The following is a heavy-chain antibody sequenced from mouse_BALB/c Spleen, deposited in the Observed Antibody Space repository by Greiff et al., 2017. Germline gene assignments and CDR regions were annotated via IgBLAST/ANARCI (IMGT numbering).Heavy chain of an antibody. J-gene: IGHJ4*01. Sequence: EVHLVESGGGLVKPGGSLKLSCAASGFTFSSYAMSWVRQSPEKRLEWVAEISSGGSYTYYPDTVTGRFTISRDNAKNTLYLEMSSLRSEDTAMYYCARYGSHAMDYWGQGTSVTVSS. V-gene: IGHV5-9-4*01. CDR2: ISSGGSYT. CDR1: GFTFSSYA. D-gene: IGHD1-1*01. CDR3: ARYGSHAMDY.